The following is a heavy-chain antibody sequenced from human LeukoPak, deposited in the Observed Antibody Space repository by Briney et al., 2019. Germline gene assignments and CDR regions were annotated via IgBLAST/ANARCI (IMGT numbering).Heavy chain of an antibody. CDR3: ARDCETRFSGGDCYGNWFDP. D-gene: IGHD2-21*02. CDR2: MNPNSGNT. Sequence: ASVKVSCKASGYTFTSYDINWVRQATGQGLEWMGWMNPNSGNTGYAQKFQGRVTMTRNTSISTAYMELSSLRSEDTAVYYCARDCETRFSGGDCYGNWFDPWGQGTLVTVSS. V-gene: IGHV1-8*01. J-gene: IGHJ5*02. CDR1: GYTFTSYD.